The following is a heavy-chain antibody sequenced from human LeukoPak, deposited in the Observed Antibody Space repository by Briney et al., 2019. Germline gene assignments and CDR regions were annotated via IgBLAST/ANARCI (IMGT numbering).Heavy chain of an antibody. CDR3: ARGRLARSPYFDY. V-gene: IGHV4-59*01. Sequence: SETLSHACTVSGGSFSSYYWSWIRQPPGKGLEWIGYIYYSGSTDYNPSLKSRVTISVETSKNQFSLNLSSVTAADTAVYYCARGRLARSPYFDYWGQGTLVTVSS. D-gene: IGHD6-19*01. CDR1: GGSFSSYY. CDR2: IYYSGST. J-gene: IGHJ4*02.